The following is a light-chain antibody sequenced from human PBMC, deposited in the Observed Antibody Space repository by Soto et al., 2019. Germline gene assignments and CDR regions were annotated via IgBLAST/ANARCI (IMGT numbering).Light chain of an antibody. CDR1: QSISTY. J-gene: IGKJ1*01. Sequence: DIQMTQSPSSLSASVGDRITITCRASQSISTYLNWYHQKPGKAPKLLISAASSLQSGVPSRFSGSGSGTDFTLTISSLQPEDFATYYCQQSYSTLWTFGQGTKVDIK. CDR2: AAS. V-gene: IGKV1-39*01. CDR3: QQSYSTLWT.